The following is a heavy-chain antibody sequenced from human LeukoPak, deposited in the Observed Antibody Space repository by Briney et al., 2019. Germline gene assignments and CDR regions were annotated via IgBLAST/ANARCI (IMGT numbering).Heavy chain of an antibody. J-gene: IGHJ4*02. CDR1: GGTFSSYA. V-gene: IGHV1-69*04. D-gene: IGHD6-19*01. Sequence: GASVKVSCKASGGTFSSYAISLVRQAPGQGLEWMGRIIPILGIANYAQKFQGRVTITADKSTSTAYMELSSLRSEDTAVYYCARDWGIAVAGPDYWGQGTLVTVSS. CDR2: IIPILGIA. CDR3: ARDWGIAVAGPDY.